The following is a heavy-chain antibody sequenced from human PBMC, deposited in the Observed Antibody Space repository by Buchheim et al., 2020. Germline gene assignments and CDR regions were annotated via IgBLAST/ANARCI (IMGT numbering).Heavy chain of an antibody. D-gene: IGHD3-22*01. CDR2: ISSSSSTI. J-gene: IGHJ4*02. Sequence: EVQLVESGGGLVQPGGSLRLSCAASGFTFSSYSMNWVRQAPGKGLEWVSYISSSSSTIYYADSVKGRFTISRDNAKNSLYLQMNSLRDEDTAVYYCARVANYYDSSGYYPWHYFDYWGQGTL. V-gene: IGHV3-48*02. CDR3: ARVANYYDSSGYYPWHYFDY. CDR1: GFTFSSYS.